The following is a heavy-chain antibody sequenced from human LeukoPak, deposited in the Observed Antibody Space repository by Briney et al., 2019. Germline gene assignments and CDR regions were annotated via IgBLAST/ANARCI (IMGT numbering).Heavy chain of an antibody. Sequence: GGSLRLSCAASGFTFSSYWMSWVQAPGKGLEWVANIKQDGSEKYYVDSVKGRFTISRDNAKNSLYLQMNSLRAEDTAVYYCARGPSYGPYYFDYWGQGTLVTVSS. CDR3: ARGPSYGPYYFDY. V-gene: IGHV3-7*03. CDR2: IKQDGSEK. J-gene: IGHJ4*02. D-gene: IGHD3-10*01. CDR1: GFTFSSYW.